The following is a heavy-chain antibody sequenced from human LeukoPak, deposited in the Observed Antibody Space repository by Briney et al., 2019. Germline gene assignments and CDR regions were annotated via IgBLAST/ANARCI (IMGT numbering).Heavy chain of an antibody. CDR3: AKTFPGVLTGCDY. J-gene: IGHJ4*02. CDR2: IRYDGSNK. CDR1: GFTFSSYG. D-gene: IGHD3-9*01. V-gene: IGHV3-30*02. Sequence: GGSLRLSCAASGFTFSSYGMHWVRQAPGKGLEWVAFIRYDGSNKYYADSVKGRFTISRDNSKNTLYLQMNSLRAEDTAVYYCAKTFPGVLTGCDYWGQGTLVTVSS.